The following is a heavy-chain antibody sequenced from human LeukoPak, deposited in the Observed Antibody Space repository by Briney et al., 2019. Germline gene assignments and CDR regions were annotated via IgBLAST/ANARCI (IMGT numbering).Heavy chain of an antibody. Sequence: SETLSLTCTVSGGSISSYYWSWIRQPPGKGLEWIGYIYYSGSTNYNPSLKSRVTISVDTSKNQFFLKLSSVTAADTAVYYCARDGTGYCSSTSCYGRYYYGMDVWGQGTTVTVSS. J-gene: IGHJ6*02. CDR1: GGSISSYY. V-gene: IGHV4-59*01. D-gene: IGHD2-2*01. CDR3: ARDGTGYCSSTSCYGRYYYGMDV. CDR2: IYYSGST.